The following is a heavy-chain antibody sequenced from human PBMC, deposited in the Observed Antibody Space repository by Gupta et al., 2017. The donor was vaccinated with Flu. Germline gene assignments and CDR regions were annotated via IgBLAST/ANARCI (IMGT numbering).Heavy chain of an antibody. CDR3: ATDSSSSGYFDY. CDR2: ISSSSSYI. D-gene: IGHD6-6*01. Sequence: VRQAPGKGLEWVSSISSSSSYIYYADSVKCRFTISRENAKNSLYLQMNSLRAEDTAVYYCATDSSSSGYFDYWGQGTLVTVSS. J-gene: IGHJ4*02. V-gene: IGHV3-21*01.